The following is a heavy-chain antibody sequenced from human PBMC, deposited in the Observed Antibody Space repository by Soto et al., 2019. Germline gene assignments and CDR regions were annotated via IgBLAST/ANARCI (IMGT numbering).Heavy chain of an antibody. V-gene: IGHV3-33*01. Sequence: QVQLVESGGGVVQPGRSLRLSCAASGFTFSSYGMHWVRQAPGKGLEWVAVIWYDGSNKYYADSVKGRFTISRDNSKNTLYLQMNSLRAEDTAVYYCAREQWTYYYDSSGYGYWGQGTLVTVSS. CDR1: GFTFSSYG. CDR2: IWYDGSNK. D-gene: IGHD3-22*01. J-gene: IGHJ4*02. CDR3: AREQWTYYYDSSGYGY.